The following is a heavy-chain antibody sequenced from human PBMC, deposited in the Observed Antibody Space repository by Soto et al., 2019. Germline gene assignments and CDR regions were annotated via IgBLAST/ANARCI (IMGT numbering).Heavy chain of an antibody. CDR3: TKLLRYSDCFPDAFDI. D-gene: IGHD3-9*01. CDR1: RFTFSGYA. Sequence: GGSLRLSCAASRFTFSGYAMSWVRQAPGKGLEWVSGISDSGSGTDYADSVKGRFTISRDNSKNTLYLQMNSLRAEDTAVYYCTKLLRYSDCFPDAFDIWGQGTMVTVSS. J-gene: IGHJ3*02. V-gene: IGHV3-23*01. CDR2: ISDSGSGT.